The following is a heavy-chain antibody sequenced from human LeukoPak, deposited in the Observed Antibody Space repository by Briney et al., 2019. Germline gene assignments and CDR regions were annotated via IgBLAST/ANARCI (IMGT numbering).Heavy chain of an antibody. V-gene: IGHV3-66*01. J-gene: IGHJ4*02. CDR3: TRVYGSGSYSTYYFEY. D-gene: IGHD3-10*01. CDR1: GFTVSSNY. Sequence: GGSLRLSCVVSGFTVSSNYMSWVRQAPGKGLEWVSFIYSGGTTYYADSVKGRFTISRDNSENTLFLQMNSLRAEDTAVYYCTRVYGSGSYSTYYFEYWGQGTLVTVSS. CDR2: IYSGGTT.